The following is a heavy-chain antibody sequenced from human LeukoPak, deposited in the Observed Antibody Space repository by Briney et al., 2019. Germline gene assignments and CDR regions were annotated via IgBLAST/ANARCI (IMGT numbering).Heavy chain of an antibody. Sequence: GGSLRLSCAASGFTFSSYSMSCVREAPGKGLEWVSSISSSSSYIYYADSVKGRFTISRDNAKNSLYLQMNSLRAEDTAVYYCASHSYGKISGPWGQGTLVTVSS. J-gene: IGHJ5*02. V-gene: IGHV3-21*01. CDR1: GFTFSSYS. CDR3: ASHSYGKISGP. D-gene: IGHD5-18*01. CDR2: ISSSSSYI.